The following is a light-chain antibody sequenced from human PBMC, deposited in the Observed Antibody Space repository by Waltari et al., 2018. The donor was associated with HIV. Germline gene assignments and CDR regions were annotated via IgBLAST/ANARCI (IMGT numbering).Light chain of an antibody. Sequence: QYELSQPPSASGTPGQGVSVSCSGSNSISISSYREWYQQAPGKAPKLPIYRNNQRPSGVPDRFSGSKSGTSASLAISGLRSDDEADYYWAAWDGSLSVVLCGGGTKLTVI. CDR1: NSISISSY. CDR2: RNN. J-gene: IGLJ3*02. CDR3: AAWDGSLSVVL. V-gene: IGLV1-47*01.